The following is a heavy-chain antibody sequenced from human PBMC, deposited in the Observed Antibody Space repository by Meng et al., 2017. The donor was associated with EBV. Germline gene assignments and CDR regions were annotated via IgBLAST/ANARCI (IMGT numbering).Heavy chain of an antibody. CDR2: IIPIFGTA. Sequence: QVPLVQAGAEVKKPGSSVKVSCNASGGTFSSYASSWVRQAPGQGLEWMGGIIPIFGTANYAQKFQGRVTITADKSTSTAYMELSSLRSEDTAVYYCARAEIAAAGRLDYWGQGTLVTVSS. J-gene: IGHJ4*02. D-gene: IGHD6-13*01. CDR1: GGTFSSYA. V-gene: IGHV1-69*06. CDR3: ARAEIAAAGRLDY.